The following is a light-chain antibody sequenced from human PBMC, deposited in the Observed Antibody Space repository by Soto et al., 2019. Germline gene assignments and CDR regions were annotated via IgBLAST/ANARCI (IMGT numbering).Light chain of an antibody. J-gene: IGKJ1*01. CDR3: QQYNSYSLWT. CDR2: DAS. Sequence: DMQMTESPSSLAASVGDRFTLTSRASQSISSWLAWYQQKPGKAPKLLIHDASSLESGVPSRFSGSGSGTEVALTIISLQPDDFAAYYCQQYNSYSLWTFGQGTKVDIK. V-gene: IGKV1-5*01. CDR1: QSISSW.